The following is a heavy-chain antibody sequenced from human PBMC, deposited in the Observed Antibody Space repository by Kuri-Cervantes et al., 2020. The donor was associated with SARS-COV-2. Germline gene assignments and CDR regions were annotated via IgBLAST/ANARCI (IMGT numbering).Heavy chain of an antibody. Sequence: GGSLRLSCTVSGGSISSYYWSWVRQAPGKGLEWVANIKQDGSEKYYVDSVKGRFTISRDNAKNSLYLQMNSLRAEDTAVYYCASTASGSAAPFDYWGQGTLVTVSS. D-gene: IGHD2-2*01. CDR3: ASTASGSAAPFDY. CDR1: GGSISSYY. J-gene: IGHJ4*02. V-gene: IGHV3-7*01. CDR2: IKQDGSEK.